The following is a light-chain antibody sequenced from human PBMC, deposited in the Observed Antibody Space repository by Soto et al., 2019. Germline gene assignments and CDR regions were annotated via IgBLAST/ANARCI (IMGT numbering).Light chain of an antibody. CDR1: QNVAHF. CDR3: QQNYSPPPIT. Sequence: DIQMTQSPSSLSASVGDRVTITCRASQNVAHFLNWYQQKPGKAPKLLIYATSSLHSGVPSRFSGSGFGTDFTLTISSLQTEDSATYYCQQNYSPPPITCGQGTRLEIK. J-gene: IGKJ5*01. CDR2: ATS. V-gene: IGKV1-39*01.